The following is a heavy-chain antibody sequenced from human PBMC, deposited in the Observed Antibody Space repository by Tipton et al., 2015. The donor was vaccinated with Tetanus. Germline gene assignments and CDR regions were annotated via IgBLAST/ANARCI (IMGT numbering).Heavy chain of an antibody. V-gene: IGHV4-39*02. D-gene: IGHD3-10*01. CDR1: GGSISDKKYY. Sequence: LRLSCTVSGGSISDKKYYWGWIRQPPGKGLEWIASIYFKGDTYYNPSLKSRVTIDVDTSQNLFSVSLTSVTAADTAVYYCARHLYGYWFDPWGQGAPVTVSS. CDR3: ARHLYGYWFDP. J-gene: IGHJ5*02. CDR2: IYFKGDT.